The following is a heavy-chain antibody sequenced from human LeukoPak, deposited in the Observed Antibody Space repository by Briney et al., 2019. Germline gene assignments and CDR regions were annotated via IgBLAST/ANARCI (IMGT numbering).Heavy chain of an antibody. V-gene: IGHV1-24*01. D-gene: IGHD3-3*01. Sequence: ASVTVSCKVSGNSLSELSIQWVRQAPGKGLECMGGFDPEEAKMVYAQNFQGRVTMTEDTSTQTAYMELSGLTSDDTAVYYCTTRSGDFWSGFVNWGQGTLVIVSS. CDR1: GNSLSELS. CDR2: FDPEEAKM. CDR3: TTRSGDFWSGFVN. J-gene: IGHJ4*02.